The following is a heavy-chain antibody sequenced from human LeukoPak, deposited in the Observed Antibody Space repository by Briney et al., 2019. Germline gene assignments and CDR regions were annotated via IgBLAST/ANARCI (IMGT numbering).Heavy chain of an antibody. CDR3: ARAPYYYDSSGYYTAYYYYMDV. J-gene: IGHJ6*03. Sequence: ASVKVSCKASGYTFTSYDINWVRQATGQGLEWMGWMNPNSGNTGCAQKFQGRVTMTRNTSISTAYMELSSLRSEDTAVYYCARAPYYYDSSGYYTAYYYYMDVWGKGTTVTISS. V-gene: IGHV1-8*01. D-gene: IGHD3-22*01. CDR2: MNPNSGNT. CDR1: GYTFTSYD.